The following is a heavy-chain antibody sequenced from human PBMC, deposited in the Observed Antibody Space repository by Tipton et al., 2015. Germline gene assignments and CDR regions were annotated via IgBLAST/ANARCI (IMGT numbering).Heavy chain of an antibody. V-gene: IGHV5-51*01. CDR1: GYTFTSYW. D-gene: IGHD4-11*01. CDR2: IYPADSDT. J-gene: IGHJ5*02. CDR3: VRHSRVLGPTVLRGDYDA. Sequence: VQLVQSGAEVKKPGESLNISCQGSGYTFTSYWIGWVRQKPGKGLEWMGIIYPADSDTHYNPAFSGQVTLSVDKSITTAYLQWCRLKASDSAMYYCVRHSRVLGPTVLRGDYDAWAQGTLLSVS.